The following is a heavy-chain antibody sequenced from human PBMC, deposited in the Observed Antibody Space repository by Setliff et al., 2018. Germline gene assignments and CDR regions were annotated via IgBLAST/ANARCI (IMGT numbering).Heavy chain of an antibody. J-gene: IGHJ4*02. V-gene: IGHV3-48*01. D-gene: IGHD6-19*01. CDR1: GFTFSSYS. Sequence: GGSLRLSCAASGFTFSSYSMNWVRQAPGKGLEWVSYISSSSTIYYADSVKGRFTISRDTSTNTLYLQMSSLRADDTALYYCARGDSSGWYVYWGQGTLVTVSS. CDR2: ISSSSTI. CDR3: ARGDSSGWYVY.